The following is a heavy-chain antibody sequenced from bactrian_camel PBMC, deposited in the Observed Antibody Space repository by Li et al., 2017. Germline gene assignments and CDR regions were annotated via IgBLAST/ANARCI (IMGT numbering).Heavy chain of an antibody. Sequence: HVQLVESGGGSVQAGGSLRLACAASGYTYNNHCIGWFRQAPGKEREWVAGIDKDGSTNYADSVEDRFTISKDNAKNTLYLQMNSLKPEDTAIYYCVAQDRVNCLWRLRFFAPAFRGQGTQVTVS. CDR3: VAQDRVNCLWRLRFFAPAF. CDR1: GYTYNNHC. CDR2: IDKDGST. V-gene: IGHV3S53*01. J-gene: IGHJ4*01. D-gene: IGHD1*01.